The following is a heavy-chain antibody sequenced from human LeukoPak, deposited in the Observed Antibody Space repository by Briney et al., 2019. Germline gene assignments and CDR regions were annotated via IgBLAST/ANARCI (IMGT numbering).Heavy chain of an antibody. CDR1: GITLRNYA. V-gene: IGHV3-23*01. Sequence: GGSLRLSCAASGITLRNYAMTWVRRAPGKGLQWVSVISGSGESTYYADSVRGRFTISRDNSKNMLYLHMNSLRAEDTAVYYCAKDRDCSSTGCYLYDNWGQGTLVIVSS. J-gene: IGHJ4*02. CDR3: AKDRDCSSTGCYLYDN. CDR2: ISGSGEST. D-gene: IGHD2-2*01.